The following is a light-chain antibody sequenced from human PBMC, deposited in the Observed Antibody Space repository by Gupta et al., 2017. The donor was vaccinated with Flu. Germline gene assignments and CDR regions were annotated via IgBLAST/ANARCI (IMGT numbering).Light chain of an antibody. J-gene: IGKJ2*01. V-gene: IGKV4-1*01. CDR2: GAS. Sequence: LCDRAPIRDRSTHTFHDSHNNKNYLAWYQQKPGQAPRVLIYGASRRETGVPYRFSGSGSGTDFTLTISSLQPEDAAAYYCQQYYSTPYTFGQGTRLEIK. CDR3: QQYYSTPYT. CDR1: HTFHDSHNNKNY.